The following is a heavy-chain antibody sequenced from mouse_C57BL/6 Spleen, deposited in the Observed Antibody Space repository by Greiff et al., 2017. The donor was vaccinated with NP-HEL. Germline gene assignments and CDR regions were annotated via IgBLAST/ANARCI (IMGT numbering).Heavy chain of an antibody. J-gene: IGHJ3*01. CDR2: IDPETGGT. CDR3: TRFPLYDGCAY. Sequence: QVQLQQSGAELVRPGASVTLSCKASGYTFTDYEMHWVKQTPVHGLEWIGAIDPETGGTAYNQKFKGKAILTADKSSSTAYMELRSLTSEDSAVYYCTRFPLYDGCAYWGQGTLVTVSA. V-gene: IGHV1-15*01. CDR1: GYTFTDYE. D-gene: IGHD2-3*01.